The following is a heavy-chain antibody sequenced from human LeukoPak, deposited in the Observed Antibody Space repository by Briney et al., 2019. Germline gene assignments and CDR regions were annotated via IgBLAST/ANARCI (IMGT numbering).Heavy chain of an antibody. CDR2: INAGNGNT. CDR1: GYTFTSYA. CDR3: ARLLWFGELGY. D-gene: IGHD3-10*01. V-gene: IGHV1-3*01. Sequence: GGSLRLSCSASGYTFTSYAMHWVRQAPGQRLEWMGWINAGNGNTKYSQKFQGRVTITRDTSASTAYMELSSLRSEDTAVYYCARLLWFGELGYWGQGTLVTVSS. J-gene: IGHJ4*02.